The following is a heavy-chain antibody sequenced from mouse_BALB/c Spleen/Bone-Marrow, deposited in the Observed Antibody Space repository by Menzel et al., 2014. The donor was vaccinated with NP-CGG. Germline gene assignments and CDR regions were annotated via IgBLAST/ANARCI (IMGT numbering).Heavy chain of an antibody. D-gene: IGHD1-2*01. CDR1: GDSITSGY. J-gene: IGHJ2*01. CDR2: ISYSGST. CDR3: ATYDGYYFDY. Sequence: EVQLQQSGPSLVKPSQTLSLTCSVSGDSITSGYWNWIRKFPGNKLEYMGYISYSGSTYYNPSLKSRNSITRDTSKNHYYLQLNSVTAEDSATYYCATYDGYYFDYWGQGTTLTFSS. V-gene: IGHV3-8*02.